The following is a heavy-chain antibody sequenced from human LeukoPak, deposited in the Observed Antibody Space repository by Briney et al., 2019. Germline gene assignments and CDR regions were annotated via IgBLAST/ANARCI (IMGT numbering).Heavy chain of an antibody. Sequence: GGSLRLSCAASGFTFSSYAMSWVRQAPGKGLEWVSGITGSGGNTYYADSVKGRFTISRDNSKNTLYLQMNNLRAEDTAVYYCAKPLEKYTYGGNFDYWGQGILVTVSS. V-gene: IGHV3-23*01. CDR3: AKPLEKYTYGGNFDY. J-gene: IGHJ4*02. CDR2: ITGSGGNT. D-gene: IGHD4-23*01. CDR1: GFTFSSYA.